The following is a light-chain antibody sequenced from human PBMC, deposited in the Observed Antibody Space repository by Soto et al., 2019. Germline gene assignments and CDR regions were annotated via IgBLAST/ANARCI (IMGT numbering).Light chain of an antibody. CDR1: SSNIGNNY. J-gene: IGLJ1*01. CDR2: DNN. CDR3: GTWDSSLRIYV. Sequence: QSVLTQPLSVSAAPGQKVTVSCSGSSSNIGNNYVSWYQQLPGTAPKPLIFDNNKRPSGIPDRFSGSKSGTSATLGITGLQTGDEADYYCGTWDSSLRIYVFGTGTKVTVL. V-gene: IGLV1-51*01.